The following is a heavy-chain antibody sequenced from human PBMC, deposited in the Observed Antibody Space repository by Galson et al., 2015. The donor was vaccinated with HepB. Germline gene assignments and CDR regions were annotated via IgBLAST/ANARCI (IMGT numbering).Heavy chain of an antibody. CDR2: MNPSSGST. D-gene: IGHD3-10*01. J-gene: IGHJ4*02. CDR1: GYTFTNFY. CDR3: VRDRLVRGRVLDY. Sequence: SVKVSCKASGYTFTNFYIHWVRQAPGQGLQWMGIMNPSSGSTRYAQNFQDRVTMTRDTSTSTVYMELGSLRSEDTAVYYCVRDRLVRGRVLDYWGQGTLVTVSS. V-gene: IGHV1-46*01.